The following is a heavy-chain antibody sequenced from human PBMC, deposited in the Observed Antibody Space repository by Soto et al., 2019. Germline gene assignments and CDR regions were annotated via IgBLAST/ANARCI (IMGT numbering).Heavy chain of an antibody. CDR1: GYSFTSYW. CDR2: IYPGDSDT. Sequence: GESLKISCKGSGYSFTSYWIGWVRQMPGKGLEWMGIIYPGDSDTRYSPSFQGQVTISADKSISTAYLQWSSLKASDTAMYYCARLNSSGWSPFYYYYGMDVWGQGTTVTVSS. CDR3: ARLNSSGWSPFYYYYGMDV. J-gene: IGHJ6*02. D-gene: IGHD6-19*01. V-gene: IGHV5-51*01.